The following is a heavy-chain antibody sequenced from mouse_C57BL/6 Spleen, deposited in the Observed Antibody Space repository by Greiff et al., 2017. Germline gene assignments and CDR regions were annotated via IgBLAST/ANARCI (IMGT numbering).Heavy chain of an antibody. CDR2: INPNNGGT. J-gene: IGHJ3*01. D-gene: IGHD1-1*01. V-gene: IGHV1-26*01. CDR1: GYTFTDYY. CDR3: ARGYYGSSYGFAY. Sequence: VQLQQSGPELVKPGASVKISCKASGYTFTDYYMNWVKQSHGKSLEWIGDINPNNGGTSYNQKFKGKATLTVDKSSSTAYMELRSLTSEDSAVYYCARGYYGSSYGFAYWGQETLVTVSA.